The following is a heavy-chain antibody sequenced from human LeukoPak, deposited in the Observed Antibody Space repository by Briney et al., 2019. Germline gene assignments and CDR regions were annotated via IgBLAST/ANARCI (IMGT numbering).Heavy chain of an antibody. J-gene: IGHJ4*02. D-gene: IGHD6-19*01. Sequence: GGSLRLSCAASGFTFSSYGMHWVRQAPGKGLEWVAVISYDGSNKYYADSVKGRFTISRDNSKNTLYLQMNSLRAEDTAVYYCAKDPFPYSSGWYPGDFDYWGQGTLVTVSS. CDR3: AKDPFPYSSGWYPGDFDY. CDR2: ISYDGSNK. V-gene: IGHV3-30*18. CDR1: GFTFSSYG.